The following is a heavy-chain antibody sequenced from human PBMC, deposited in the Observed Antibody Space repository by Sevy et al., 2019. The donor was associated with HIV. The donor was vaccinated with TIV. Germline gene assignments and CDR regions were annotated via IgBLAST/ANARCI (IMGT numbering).Heavy chain of an antibody. D-gene: IGHD3-10*01. V-gene: IGHV3-30-3*01. J-gene: IGHJ5*02. CDR1: GFVFNSQT. Sequence: GGSLRLSCAASGFVFNSQTMHWVRQAPGRGLEWVAVISYDGNNKFYADSVKGRFTISRDNSKDTLFLQMNSLRVEDTDMYYCAREKDDYGSGIIKALDAWGQGSPITVSS. CDR3: AREKDDYGSGIIKALDA. CDR2: ISYDGNNK.